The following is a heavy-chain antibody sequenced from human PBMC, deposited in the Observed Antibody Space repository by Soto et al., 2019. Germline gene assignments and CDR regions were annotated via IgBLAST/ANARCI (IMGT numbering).Heavy chain of an antibody. CDR1: GNY. Sequence: EVQLVESGGGLVQPGGSLRLSCAASGNYMSWVRQAPGKGLEWVSVIYSGGSTYYADSVKGRFTFSRDNSKNTLYLQMNSLRAEDTAVYFRAASPVTGYWYFDLWGRGTLVAVSS. CDR3: AASPVTGYWYFDL. CDR2: IYSGGST. V-gene: IGHV3-66*01. D-gene: IGHD1-20*01. J-gene: IGHJ2*01.